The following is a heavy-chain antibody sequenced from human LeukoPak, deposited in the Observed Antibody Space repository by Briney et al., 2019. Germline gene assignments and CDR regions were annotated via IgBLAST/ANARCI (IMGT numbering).Heavy chain of an antibody. CDR3: TRVGANYYGKFDY. V-gene: IGHV3-74*01. J-gene: IGHJ4*02. CDR2: MNYDGTT. Sequence: GGSLRLSCAASGFTFSSYAMSWVRQAPGEGLVWVSRMNYDGTTSYADSVKGRFTISRDNAKNTLYLQMNSLRVEDTGVYYCTRVGANYYGKFDYWGQGTLVTVSS. D-gene: IGHD3-10*01. CDR1: GFTFSSYA.